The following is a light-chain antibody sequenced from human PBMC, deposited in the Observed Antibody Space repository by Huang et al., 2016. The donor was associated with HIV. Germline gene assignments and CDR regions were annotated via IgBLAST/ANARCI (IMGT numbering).Light chain of an antibody. CDR3: QRYDSVPRT. CDR1: QDIKNY. J-gene: IGKJ1*01. CDR2: AAS. V-gene: IGKV1-27*01. Sequence: DIQMTQYPSSLSASVGDRVTITCRAGQDIKNYLAGYQQKAGQVPKLLIYAASSLQSGVPSRFSGRGSGTDFTLSIISLQPEDVAIYYCQRYDSVPRTFGQGTKVDIK.